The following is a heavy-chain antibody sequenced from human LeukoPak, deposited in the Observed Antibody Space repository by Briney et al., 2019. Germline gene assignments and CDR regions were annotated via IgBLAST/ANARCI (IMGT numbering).Heavy chain of an antibody. Sequence: GGSLRLSCAASGFTFSSYGMHWVRQAPGKGLEWVAVIWYDGSNKYYADSVKGRFTISRDNSKNTLYLQMNSLRTEDTAVYYCAKERGGGVYSYGQYYFDYWGQGTLVTVSS. CDR3: AKERGGGVYSYGQYYFDY. CDR2: IWYDGSNK. J-gene: IGHJ4*02. CDR1: GFTFSSYG. D-gene: IGHD5-18*01. V-gene: IGHV3-33*06.